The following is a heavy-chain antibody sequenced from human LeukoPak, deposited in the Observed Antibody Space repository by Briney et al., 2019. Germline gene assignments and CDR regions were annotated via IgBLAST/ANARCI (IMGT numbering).Heavy chain of an antibody. Sequence: SETLSLTCTVSGGSISSYYWSWIRQPAGKGLEWIARLYTSGGTDYNPSLKSRVTISVDTSKNQFSLKLSSVTAADTAVYYCAASIAAAGKVDAFDIWGQGTMVTVSS. CDR2: LYTSGGT. CDR1: GGSISSYY. D-gene: IGHD6-13*01. J-gene: IGHJ3*02. CDR3: AASIAAAGKVDAFDI. V-gene: IGHV4-4*07.